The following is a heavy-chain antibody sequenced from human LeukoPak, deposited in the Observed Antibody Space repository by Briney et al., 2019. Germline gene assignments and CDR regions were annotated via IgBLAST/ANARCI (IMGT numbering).Heavy chain of an antibody. V-gene: IGHV3-7*01. CDR3: ARESSGYYSTGY. D-gene: IGHD3-22*01. CDR1: GFTFSNYW. Sequence: GGSLRLSCAVSGFTFSNYWMRWVRQAPGKGLEWVANIKPDGSEKYYVDSVKGRFTISRDNAKNSLYLQINSLRDEDTAVYYCARESSGYYSTGYWGQGTLVTVSS. J-gene: IGHJ4*02. CDR2: IKPDGSEK.